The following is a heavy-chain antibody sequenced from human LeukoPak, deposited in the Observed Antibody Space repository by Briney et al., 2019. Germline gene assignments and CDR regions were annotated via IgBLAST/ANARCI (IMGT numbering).Heavy chain of an antibody. CDR1: GGTFSSYA. Sequence: ASVKVSCKASGGTFSSYAISWVRQAPGQGLEWMGLVDPEDGETIYAEKFQGRVTITADTSTDAAYMELSSLRSEDTAVYYCATGRNIVVVPAAMDYWGQGTLVTVSS. CDR3: ATGRNIVVVPAAMDY. J-gene: IGHJ4*02. V-gene: IGHV1-69-2*01. CDR2: VDPEDGET. D-gene: IGHD2-2*01.